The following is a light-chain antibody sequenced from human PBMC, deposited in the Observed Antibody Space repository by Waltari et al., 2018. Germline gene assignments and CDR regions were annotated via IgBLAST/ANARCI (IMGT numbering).Light chain of an antibody. Sequence: WYQQNPGKSPKLMIYDGRRRPSGVPDRFSGSKSGNTASLTISWLQAEDEADYYCCSYAGSYTWVFGGGTKLTV. V-gene: IGLV2-11*03. CDR2: DGR. J-gene: IGLJ3*02. CDR3: CSYAGSYTWV.